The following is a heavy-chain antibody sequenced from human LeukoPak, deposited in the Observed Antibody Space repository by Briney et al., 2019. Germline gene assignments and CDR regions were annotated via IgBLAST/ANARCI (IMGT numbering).Heavy chain of an antibody. V-gene: IGHV3-30-3*01. CDR2: ISYDGSNK. CDR3: ARVRSYYGDYWSFDY. J-gene: IGHJ4*02. Sequence: PGRSLRLPCAASGFTFSSYAMHWVRQAPGKGLEWVAVISYDGSNKYYADSVKGRFTISRDNSKNTLYLQMNSLRAEDTAVYYCARVRSYYGDYWSFDYWGQGTLVTVSS. D-gene: IGHD4-17*01. CDR1: GFTFSSYA.